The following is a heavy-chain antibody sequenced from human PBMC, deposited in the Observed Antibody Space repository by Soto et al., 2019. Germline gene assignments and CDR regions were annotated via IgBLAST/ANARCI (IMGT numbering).Heavy chain of an antibody. V-gene: IGHV4-59*01. CDR2: IYYSGST. J-gene: IGHJ4*02. CDR1: GGSISSYY. CDR3: ARVRDFWSGKNGFDY. Sequence: SETLSLTCTVSGGSISSYYWSWIRQPPGKGLEWIGYIYYSGSTNYNPSLKSRVTISVDTSKNQFSLKLSSVTAADTAVYYCARVRDFWSGKNGFDYWGQGTLVTVSS. D-gene: IGHD3-3*01.